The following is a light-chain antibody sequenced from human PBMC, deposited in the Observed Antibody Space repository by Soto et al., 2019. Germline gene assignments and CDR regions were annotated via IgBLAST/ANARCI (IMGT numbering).Light chain of an antibody. Sequence: EIVVTQSPGALSLSPGERATLSCRASQSVSSSYSAWYQQKPGQAPRLLIYDGSTRATGIPDRFSGSGFGTDFNLTSSRLAPEDAAVYFCQQYGPSYTFGQGTKLEIK. CDR3: QQYGPSYT. CDR2: DGS. V-gene: IGKV3-20*01. J-gene: IGKJ2*01. CDR1: QSVSSSY.